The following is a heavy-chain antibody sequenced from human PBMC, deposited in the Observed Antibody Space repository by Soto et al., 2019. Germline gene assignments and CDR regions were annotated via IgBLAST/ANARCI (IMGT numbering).Heavy chain of an antibody. J-gene: IGHJ5*02. CDR1: GGSFSGYY. Sequence: SETLSLTCAVYGGSFSGYYWSWIRQPPGKGLEWIGEINHSGSTNYNPSLKSRVTISVDTSKNQFSLKLGSVTAADTAVYYCASDSSGWNYNWFDPWGQGTLVTVSS. V-gene: IGHV4-34*01. CDR2: INHSGST. D-gene: IGHD6-19*01. CDR3: ASDSSGWNYNWFDP.